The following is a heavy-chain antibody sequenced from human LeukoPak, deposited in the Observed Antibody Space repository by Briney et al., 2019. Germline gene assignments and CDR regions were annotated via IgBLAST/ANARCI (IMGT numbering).Heavy chain of an antibody. D-gene: IGHD1-26*01. V-gene: IGHV4-34*01. J-gene: IGHJ4*02. CDR2: INHSGST. Sequence: SETLSLTCAVYGGSFSGYYWSWIRQPPGKGLEWIGEINHSGSTNYNPSLKSRVTISVDTSKNQFSLKLSSVTAADTAAYYCARRKWERPFDYWGQGTLVTVSS. CDR3: ARRKWERPFDY. CDR1: GGSFSGYY.